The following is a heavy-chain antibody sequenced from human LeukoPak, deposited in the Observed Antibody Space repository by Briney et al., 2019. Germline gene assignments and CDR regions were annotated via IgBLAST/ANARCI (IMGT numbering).Heavy chain of an antibody. Sequence: GASVKVSCKASGYTFTSYGISWVRQAPGQGLEWMGWISAYNGNTNYAQKLQGRVTMTTDTSTSTAYMELRSLRSDDTAVYYCARVRSRDPYYYDSSGSSKDAFDIWGQGTMVTVSS. J-gene: IGHJ3*02. CDR2: ISAYNGNT. CDR1: GYTFTSYG. V-gene: IGHV1-18*01. CDR3: ARVRSRDPYYYDSSGSSKDAFDI. D-gene: IGHD3-22*01.